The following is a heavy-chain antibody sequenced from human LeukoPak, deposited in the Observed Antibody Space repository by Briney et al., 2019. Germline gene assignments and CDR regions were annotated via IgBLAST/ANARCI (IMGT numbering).Heavy chain of an antibody. V-gene: IGHV3-7*01. Sequence: PGGSLRLSCAASGFTFTTYWMTWVRQAPGKGLEWVANINQDGTEKYYVDSVKGRFAISRDNAKNSLYLQMNSLRVEDTAVYYCARAGPSSSWHQFDYWGQGTLVTVSS. CDR3: ARAGPSSSWHQFDY. D-gene: IGHD6-13*01. J-gene: IGHJ4*02. CDR2: INQDGTEK. CDR1: GFTFTTYW.